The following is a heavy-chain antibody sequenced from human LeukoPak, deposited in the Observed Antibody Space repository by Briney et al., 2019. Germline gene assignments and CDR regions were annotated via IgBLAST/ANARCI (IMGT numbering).Heavy chain of an antibody. CDR3: AKAPSYTTVTTPFDY. J-gene: IGHJ4*02. D-gene: IGHD4-17*01. Sequence: GGSLRLSCAAPGFTFDDYAMHWVRQAPGKGLEWVSGISWNSGNIGYADSVKGRSTISRDNAKNSLYLQMNSLRAEDTALYYCAKAPSYTTVTTPFDYWGQGTLVTVSS. CDR2: ISWNSGNI. CDR1: GFTFDDYA. V-gene: IGHV3-9*01.